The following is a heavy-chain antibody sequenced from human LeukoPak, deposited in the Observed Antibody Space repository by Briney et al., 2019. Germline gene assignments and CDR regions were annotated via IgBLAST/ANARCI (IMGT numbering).Heavy chain of an antibody. CDR2: MNPNNGNS. CDR3: AREGLDY. Sequence: GASVKVSCKASGYTFTNYDINWVRQATGQGLEWMGYMNPNNGNSAYAQKFQGRVTITTDASISTAYMELSGLRSEDTALYYCAREGLDYWGQGTLVTVSS. V-gene: IGHV1-8*01. CDR1: GYTFTNYD. J-gene: IGHJ4*02.